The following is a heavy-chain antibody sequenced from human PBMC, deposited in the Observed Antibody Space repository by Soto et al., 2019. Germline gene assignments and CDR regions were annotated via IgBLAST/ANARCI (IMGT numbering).Heavy chain of an antibody. Sequence: VQVVESGGGLVQPGRSLRLSCIASGFSFGDYGMSWFRQAPGKGLEWVGFIKSKAYGGTTEYAASLRGRVTISRDDSNSIVYLQMNSLKTEDTAVYYCTRGFPGYCSSTRCSEAHFDYWGQGTPVTVSS. D-gene: IGHD2-2*01. CDR1: GFSFGDYG. J-gene: IGHJ4*02. V-gene: IGHV3-49*03. CDR3: TRGFPGYCSSTRCSEAHFDY. CDR2: IKSKAYGGTT.